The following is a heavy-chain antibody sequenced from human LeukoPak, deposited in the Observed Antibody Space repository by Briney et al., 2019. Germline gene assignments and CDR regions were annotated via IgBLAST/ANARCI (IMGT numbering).Heavy chain of an antibody. CDR1: GFTFNNGP. V-gene: IGHV3-23*01. J-gene: IGHJ1*01. D-gene: IGHD2-21*02. CDR2: ISGSGGST. CDR3: AKDPPAVDCGGDCYLSAEYFQH. Sequence: PGGSLRLSCAASGFTFNNGPMSWVRQAPGKGLEWVSAISGSGGSTYYADSVKGRFTISRDNSKNTLYLQMNSLRAEDTAVYYCAKDPPAVDCGGDCYLSAEYFQHWGQGTLVTVSS.